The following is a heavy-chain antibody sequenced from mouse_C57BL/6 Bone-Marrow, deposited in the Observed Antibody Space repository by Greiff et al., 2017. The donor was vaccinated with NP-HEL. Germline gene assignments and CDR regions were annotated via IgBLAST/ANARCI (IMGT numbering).Heavy chain of an antibody. CDR1: GYAFSSSW. J-gene: IGHJ2*01. CDR2: MYPGDGDT. D-gene: IGHD1-1*01. V-gene: IGHV1-82*01. Sequence: QVQLQQSGPELVKPGASVKISCKASGYAFSSSWMNWVKQRPGKGLEWIGRMYPGDGDTNYNGKFKGKATLTADKSSSTAYMQLSSLTSEDSAVYFCARSVLWFDYWGQGTTLTVSS. CDR3: ARSVLWFDY.